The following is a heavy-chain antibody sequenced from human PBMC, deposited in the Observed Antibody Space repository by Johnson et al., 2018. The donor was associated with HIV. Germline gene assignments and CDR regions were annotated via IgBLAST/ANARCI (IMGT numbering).Heavy chain of an antibody. CDR3: AGWYSNYAFDI. CDR2: IWYDGSKR. CDR1: GFTFSGYG. V-gene: IGHV3-33*01. Sequence: QVQLVESGGGVVQPERSLRLSCAASGFTFSGYGMHWVRQAPGKGLAWVAVIWYDGSKRYYADSAKGRFTISRANSKNAVYLPMNSLRAEDTAVYYCAGWYSNYAFDIWGQGTMVTVSS. J-gene: IGHJ3*02. D-gene: IGHD6-13*01.